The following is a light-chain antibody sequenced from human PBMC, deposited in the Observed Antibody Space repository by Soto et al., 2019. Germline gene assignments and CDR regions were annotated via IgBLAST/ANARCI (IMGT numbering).Light chain of an antibody. CDR2: KAS. V-gene: IGKV1-5*03. Sequence: DIQMTQSPSTLSASVGDRVTITCRASQSISSWLAWYQQKPGKAPKLLIYKASSLESGVPSRFSGSGSGTEFTLTISSLQPDHFATYYCQHLGTFGQGTKVEIK. CDR1: QSISSW. CDR3: QHLGT. J-gene: IGKJ1*01.